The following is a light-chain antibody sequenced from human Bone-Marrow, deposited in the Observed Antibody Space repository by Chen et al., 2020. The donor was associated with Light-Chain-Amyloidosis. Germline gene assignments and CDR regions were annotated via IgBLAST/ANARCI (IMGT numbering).Light chain of an antibody. CDR1: DLPTQY. CDR3: QSADSSGTYEVI. J-gene: IGLJ2*01. V-gene: IGLV3-25*03. CDR2: RDT. Sequence: SYELTQPPSVSVSPGQTARITCSGDDLPTQYAYWYQQKPGQAPVLVITRDTERPSGISERFSGSSSGTTATLTISGVQAEDEADYNCQSADSSGTYEVIFGGGTKLTVL.